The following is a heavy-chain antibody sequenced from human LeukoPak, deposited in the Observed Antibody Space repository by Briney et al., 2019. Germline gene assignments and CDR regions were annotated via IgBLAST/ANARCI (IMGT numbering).Heavy chain of an antibody. CDR2: ISGDGGST. D-gene: IGHD3-9*01. CDR1: GFTFDDYA. V-gene: IGHV3-43*02. CDR3: AKDQVDDILTGYLLDYYYYGMDV. Sequence: PGGSLRLSCAASGFTFDDYAMHWVRQAPGKGLEWVSPISGDGGSTYYADSVKGRFTISRDNSKNSLYLQMNSLRTEDTALYYCAKDQVDDILTGYLLDYYYYGMDVWGQGTTVTVSS. J-gene: IGHJ6*02.